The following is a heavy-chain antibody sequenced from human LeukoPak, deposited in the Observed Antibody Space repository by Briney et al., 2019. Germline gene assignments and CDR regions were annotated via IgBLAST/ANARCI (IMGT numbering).Heavy chain of an antibody. CDR3: ARRYFDL. V-gene: IGHV3-7*01. Sequence: SGGSQRLSCADSGFTLSGYWMHWVRQAPGRGLEWVANINQDGSQTYYLGSVKGRFTISRDNAKDSLYLQMNSLRVDDTAVYYCARRYFDLWGRGTLVSVSS. J-gene: IGHJ2*01. CDR2: INQDGSQT. CDR1: GFTLSGYW.